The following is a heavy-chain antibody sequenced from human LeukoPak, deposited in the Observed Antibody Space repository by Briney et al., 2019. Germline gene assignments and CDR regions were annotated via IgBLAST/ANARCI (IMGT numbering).Heavy chain of an antibody. J-gene: IGHJ5*02. Sequence: SETLSLTCSVSGGSITSRSFSWGWIRQPPGKGLEWIGNIDYSGTTYCNPSLKSRVTMSVDTSKNQFSLKLTSVTAADTAIYYCAREDSRSDWFDPWGRGTLVIVSS. CDR2: IDYSGTT. D-gene: IGHD6-6*01. CDR1: GGSITSRSFS. CDR3: AREDSRSDWFDP. V-gene: IGHV4-39*07.